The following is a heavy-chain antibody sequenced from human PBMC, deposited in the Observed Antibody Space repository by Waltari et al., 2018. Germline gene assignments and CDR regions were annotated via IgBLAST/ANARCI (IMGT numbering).Heavy chain of an antibody. J-gene: IGHJ4*02. CDR1: GFTFSSST. V-gene: IGHV3-23*01. Sequence: EVQLLESGGGLVQPGGSLRLSCAASGFTFSSSTMSWVRRAPGKGLEWVSVISGSGGSTYYADSVKGRFTLSRDNSKNTLYLQMNSLRADDTAVYYCAKDDFSQWELHTNWGQGTLVTVSS. D-gene: IGHD1-26*01. CDR3: AKDDFSQWELHTN. CDR2: ISGSGGST.